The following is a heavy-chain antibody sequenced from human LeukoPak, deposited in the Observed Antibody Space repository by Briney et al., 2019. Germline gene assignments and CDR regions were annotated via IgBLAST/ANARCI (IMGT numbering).Heavy chain of an antibody. V-gene: IGHV3-21*01. J-gene: IGHJ5*02. CDR2: ISSSGSYI. CDR3: ARDRGGSYPNWFDP. Sequence: GGSLRLSCAASGFTFSSYSMNWVRQAPGKGLEWVSSISSSGSYIYYADSVKGRFTISRDNAKNSLYLQMNSLRAEDTAVYYCARDRGGSYPNWFDPSGQGTLVTVSS. CDR1: GFTFSSYS. D-gene: IGHD1-26*01.